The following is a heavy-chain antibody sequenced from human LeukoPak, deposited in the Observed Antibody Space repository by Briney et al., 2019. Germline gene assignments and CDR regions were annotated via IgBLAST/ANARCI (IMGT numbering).Heavy chain of an antibody. CDR1: GYTFTSYA. CDR2: INAGNGNT. J-gene: IGHJ5*02. Sequence: ASVKVSCKASGYTFTSYAMHWVRQAPGQRLEWMGWINAGNGNTKYSQKFQGRVTITRDTSASTAYMELSSLRSEDTAVYYCARVNEGPTYYDFWSGYYTSSWFDPWGQGTLVTVSS. CDR3: ARVNEGPTYYDFWSGYYTSSWFDP. D-gene: IGHD3-3*01. V-gene: IGHV1-3*01.